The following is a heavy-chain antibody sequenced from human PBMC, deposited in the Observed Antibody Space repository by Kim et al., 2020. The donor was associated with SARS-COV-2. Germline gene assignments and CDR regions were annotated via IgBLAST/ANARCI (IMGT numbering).Heavy chain of an antibody. D-gene: IGHD2-2*01. Sequence: GGSLRLSCKASGFSVSDYMGWFRQAPGKGLEWISYISSTGSYTDSADSVKGRFTISRDNANNALYLKMNSLRVEDTALYYCAGHCTSASRYGGFDLWGQGTLVTVSS. CDR2: ISSTGSYT. V-gene: IGHV3-11*06. CDR3: AGHCTSASRYGGFDL. CDR1: GFSVSDY. J-gene: IGHJ5*02.